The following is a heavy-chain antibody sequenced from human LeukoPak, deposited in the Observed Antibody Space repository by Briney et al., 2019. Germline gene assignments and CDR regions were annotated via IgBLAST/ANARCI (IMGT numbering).Heavy chain of an antibody. CDR2: ISSSSSYI. V-gene: IGHV3-21*01. Sequence: GGSLRLSCAASGFTFSSYSMNWVRQAPGKGLEWVSSISSSSSYIYYADSVKGRFTISRDNAKNSLYLQMNSLRAEDTAVYYCARDISMIVVAHDAFDIWGQGTMVTVSS. J-gene: IGHJ3*02. CDR3: ARDISMIVVAHDAFDI. D-gene: IGHD3-22*01. CDR1: GFTFSSYS.